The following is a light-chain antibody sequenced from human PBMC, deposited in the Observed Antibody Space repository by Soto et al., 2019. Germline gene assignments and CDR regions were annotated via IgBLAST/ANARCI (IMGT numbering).Light chain of an antibody. J-gene: IGLJ2*01. CDR2: VDS. V-gene: IGLV3-21*02. Sequence: SYELTQPPSVSVAPGQTARITCGGNNIGSKSVHWYQQKPGQAPVLVVYVDSDRPSGIPERFSGSNSGNTATLTISRVEAGDEADYYCQVWDSSSDHLVVFGGGTKLTVL. CDR3: QVWDSSSDHLVV. CDR1: NIGSKS.